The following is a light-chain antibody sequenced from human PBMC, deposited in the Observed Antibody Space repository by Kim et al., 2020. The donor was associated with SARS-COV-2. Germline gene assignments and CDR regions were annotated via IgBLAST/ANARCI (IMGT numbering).Light chain of an antibody. CDR2: DNN. J-gene: IGLJ2*01. V-gene: IGLV1-51*01. CDR1: TSNIANNY. CDR3: GTWDSSLTAGV. Sequence: QGITITGSEGTSNIANNYVAWYQQLPGTAPKLLMNDNNKRPSGIRERFSGYKAGTAATLGITGLQTGDEAVDHCGTWDSSLTAGVFGGGTQLTVL.